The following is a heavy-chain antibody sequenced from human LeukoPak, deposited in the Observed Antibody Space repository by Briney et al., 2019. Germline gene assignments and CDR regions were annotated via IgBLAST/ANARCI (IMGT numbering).Heavy chain of an antibody. CDR2: ISSSSSYI. CDR1: GFTFSNAW. Sequence: GGSLRLSCAASGFTFSNAWMNWVRQAPGKGLEWVSSISSSSSYIYYADSVKGRFTISRDNAKNSLYVQMDSLRAEDTAVYYCAREGTLGTTFAYWGQGTLVTVSS. D-gene: IGHD2/OR15-2a*01. V-gene: IGHV3-21*04. J-gene: IGHJ4*02. CDR3: AREGTLGTTFAY.